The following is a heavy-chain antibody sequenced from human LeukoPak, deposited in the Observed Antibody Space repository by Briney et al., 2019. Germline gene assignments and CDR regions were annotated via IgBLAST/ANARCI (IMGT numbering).Heavy chain of an antibody. CDR1: GFTFSSYA. V-gene: IGHV3-30-3*01. J-gene: IGHJ4*02. CDR3: ARAAGDFWSGYYREGYFDY. CDR2: ISYDGSNK. Sequence: GRCLRLSCAASGFTFSSYAMHWVRQAPGKGRGWVAVISYDGSNKYYADSVKGRFTISRDNSKNTLYLQMNSLRAEDTAVYYCARAAGDFWSGYYREGYFDYWGQGTLVTVSS. D-gene: IGHD3-3*01.